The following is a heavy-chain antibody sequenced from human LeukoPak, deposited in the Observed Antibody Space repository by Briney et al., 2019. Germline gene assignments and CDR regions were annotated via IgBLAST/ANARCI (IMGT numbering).Heavy chain of an antibody. D-gene: IGHD5-18*01. Sequence: GGSLRLSCAASGFTFSSYAMHWVRQAPGKGLEWVAVISYDGSNKYYADSVKGRFTISRDNSKNTLYLQMNSLRAEDTAVYYCARDLSSYGYYFDYWGQGTLVTVSP. CDR1: GFTFSSYA. CDR2: ISYDGSNK. CDR3: ARDLSSYGYYFDY. J-gene: IGHJ4*02. V-gene: IGHV3-30-3*01.